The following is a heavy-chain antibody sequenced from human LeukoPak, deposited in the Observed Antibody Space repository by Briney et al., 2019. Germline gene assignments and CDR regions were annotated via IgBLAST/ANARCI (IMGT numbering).Heavy chain of an antibody. CDR1: GGSISSYY. CDR2: IYYSGST. Sequence: SETLSLTCTVSGGSISSYYWSWIRQPPGKGLEWIGYIYYSGSTNYNLSLKSRVTISVDTSKNQFSLKLSSVTAADTAVYYCASGGLWFGELFWFDPWGQGTLVTVSS. V-gene: IGHV4-59*01. D-gene: IGHD3-10*01. CDR3: ASGGLWFGELFWFDP. J-gene: IGHJ5*02.